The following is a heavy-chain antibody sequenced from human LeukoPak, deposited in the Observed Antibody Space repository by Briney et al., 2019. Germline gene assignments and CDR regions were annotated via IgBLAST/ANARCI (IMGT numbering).Heavy chain of an antibody. J-gene: IGHJ6*04. CDR3: ARALRRRVRGVTIRQFMDV. CDR2: INHSGST. CDR1: GGSFSGYY. Sequence: SETLSLTCAVYGGSFSGYYWSWIRQPPGKGLEWIGEINHSGSTNYNPSLKSRVTISVDTSKNQFSLKLSSVTAADTAVYYCARALRRRVRGVTIRQFMDVWGKGTTVTVSS. D-gene: IGHD3-10*01. V-gene: IGHV4-34*01.